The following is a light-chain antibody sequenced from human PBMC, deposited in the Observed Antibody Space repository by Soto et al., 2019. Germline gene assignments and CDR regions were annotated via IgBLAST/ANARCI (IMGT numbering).Light chain of an antibody. CDR2: AAS. J-gene: IGKJ2*01. Sequence: DIQMTQSPSSLSASVGDRVTITCRASQCISGYLSWYYQRPGKAPKLLISAASTLQSGVPSRFSGSGSGTDFTLTISSLQPEDSATYYCRQSYTVPYTFGQGTKLEVK. CDR1: QCISGY. V-gene: IGKV1-39*01. CDR3: RQSYTVPYT.